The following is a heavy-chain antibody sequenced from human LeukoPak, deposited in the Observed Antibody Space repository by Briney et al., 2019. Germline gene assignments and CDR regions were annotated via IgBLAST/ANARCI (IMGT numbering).Heavy chain of an antibody. D-gene: IGHD3-16*01. CDR1: GGSMRGHY. J-gene: IGHJ4*02. Sequence: SETLSLTCTVSGGSMRGHYWSWIRQPPGKGMEWIGYIYYSGSTKYNPSLKSRVTILVDTSKNQFSLKLTSVTAANTAVYYCARITDHCWSDYWGQGTLVTVSS. V-gene: IGHV4-59*11. CDR3: ARITDHCWSDY. CDR2: IYYSGST.